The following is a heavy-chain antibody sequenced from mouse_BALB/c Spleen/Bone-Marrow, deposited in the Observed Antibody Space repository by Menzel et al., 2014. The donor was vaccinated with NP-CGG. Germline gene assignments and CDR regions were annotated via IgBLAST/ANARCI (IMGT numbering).Heavy chain of an antibody. CDR2: TSGGGNYT. CDR1: GFTFSSNG. V-gene: IGHV5-9-2*01. Sequence: EVMLVESGGGLVKPGGSLKLSCAASGFTFSSNGMSWVRQTPEKRLEWVATTSGGGNYTYYPDSVKGRFTISRDNAKNNLYLQVSSLRSEDTALYYCARNYYGYDGYFDYWGQGTTLTVSS. CDR3: ARNYYGYDGYFDY. J-gene: IGHJ2*01. D-gene: IGHD2-2*01.